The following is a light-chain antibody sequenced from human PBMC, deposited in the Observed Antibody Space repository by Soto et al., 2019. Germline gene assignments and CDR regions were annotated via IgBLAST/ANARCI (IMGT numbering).Light chain of an antibody. V-gene: IGLV1-47*01. CDR1: SSNIGSNY. CDR3: AAWDDSLSGVL. CDR2: RNN. J-gene: IGLJ2*01. Sequence: QSVLTQPPSASGAPGQRVTISCSGSSSNIGSNYVYWYQQLPGTAPKLLIYRNNQRRSGVPDRFSGSKSGTSVSLAISGLGSEDEANYYCAAWDDSLSGVLFGGGTKLTVL.